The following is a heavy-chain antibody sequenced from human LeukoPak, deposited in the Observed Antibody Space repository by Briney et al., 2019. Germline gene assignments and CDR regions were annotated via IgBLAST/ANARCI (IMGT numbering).Heavy chain of an antibody. Sequence: SQTLSLTCAVSGGSISSCCYPWSWIRQPPGKGLEWIGYIHHSGSTYSNLSRQSRVTIAVDRSQNQFSLKLRSVTAADPAVYCCARNVIGGYHDAFDIWGQGTMVTVSS. CDR1: GGSISSCCYP. D-gene: IGHD3-16*02. J-gene: IGHJ3*02. CDR2: IHHSGST. CDR3: ARNVIGGYHDAFDI. V-gene: IGHV4-30-2*01.